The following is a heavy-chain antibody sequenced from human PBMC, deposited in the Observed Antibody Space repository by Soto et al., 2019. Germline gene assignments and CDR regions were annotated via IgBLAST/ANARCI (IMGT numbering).Heavy chain of an antibody. Sequence: LRLSFAASGVTFTSYAMTWVRQVPGELLQWVSSISKSGDSTYYADSVKGRFTTSRDNSKNTLYLQMNSLRAEDTAIYYCAKGSFGFEYWGQGTLVTVSS. CDR2: ISKSGDST. D-gene: IGHD3-10*01. CDR1: GVTFTSYA. J-gene: IGHJ4*02. V-gene: IGHV3-23*01. CDR3: AKGSFGFEY.